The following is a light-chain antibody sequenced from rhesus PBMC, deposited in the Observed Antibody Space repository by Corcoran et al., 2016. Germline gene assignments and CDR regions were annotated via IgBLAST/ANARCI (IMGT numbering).Light chain of an antibody. CDR2: EVI. Sequence: QSAPTQSPSVSGSPGQSVTISCTGTSSDIGGSNRVSWYQLHPGKAPKVLIYEVIKRPSGVSDRFSGSKSGNTASLTISGRQAEDEADYYCSSYATFNTFTFGSGTRLTVL. CDR3: SSYATFNTFT. J-gene: IGLJ1*01. CDR1: SSDIGGSNR. V-gene: IGLV2-13*03.